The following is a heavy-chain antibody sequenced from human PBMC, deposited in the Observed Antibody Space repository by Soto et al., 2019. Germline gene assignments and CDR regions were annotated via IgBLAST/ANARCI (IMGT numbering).Heavy chain of an antibody. CDR2: IIPTFGTT. CDR3: ASHRTQVVHLVIPPYYYSGLDV. J-gene: IGHJ6*02. V-gene: IGHV1-69*06. D-gene: IGHD6-6*01. CDR1: GGTFSSYV. Sequence: SVKVSCKASGGTFSSYVISWVRQAPGQGLEWMGGIIPTFGTTKHAQDFQGRLTITADKSTSTAYMELSSLRSEDTAVYYCASHRTQVVHLVIPPYYYSGLDVWGQGTTVTVSS.